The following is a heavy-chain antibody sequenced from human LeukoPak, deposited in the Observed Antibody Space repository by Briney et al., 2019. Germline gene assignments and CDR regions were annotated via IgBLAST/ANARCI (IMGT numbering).Heavy chain of an antibody. Sequence: SGASLRLSCAASGFTFSNYAMSWVRQAPGKGLERVSAIVGSGGSTYYAGSVKGRFTISRDNPKNTLYLKMNSLRAEDTAVYYCAKWGDYDILTGYYDSDYWGQGTLVTVSS. D-gene: IGHD3-9*01. J-gene: IGHJ4*02. CDR1: GFTFSNYA. CDR2: IVGSGGST. CDR3: AKWGDYDILTGYYDSDY. V-gene: IGHV3-23*01.